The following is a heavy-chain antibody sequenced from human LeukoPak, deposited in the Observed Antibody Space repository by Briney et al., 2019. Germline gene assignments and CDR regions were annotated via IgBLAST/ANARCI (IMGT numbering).Heavy chain of an antibody. CDR3: ARGGSGWYTHFDY. CDR2: ISSDGSST. V-gene: IGHV3-74*01. Sequence: GGSLRLSCAASGFTFSSYWMHWVRQAPGKGLVWVSRISSDGSSTSYADSVKGRFTISRDNAKNTLYLQMNSLRAEDTAVYYCARGGSGWYTHFDYWGQGTLVTVSS. J-gene: IGHJ4*02. CDR1: GFTFSSYW. D-gene: IGHD6-19*01.